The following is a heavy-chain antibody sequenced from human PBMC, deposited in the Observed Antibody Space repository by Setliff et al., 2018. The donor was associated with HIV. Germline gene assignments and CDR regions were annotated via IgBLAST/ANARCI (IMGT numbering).Heavy chain of an antibody. CDR3: ARGGASSKYLDP. J-gene: IGHJ5*02. V-gene: IGHV4-59*01. Sequence: SETLSLTCTVSGGSISPYYWSWIRQPPGKGLECIAWISDSGTTNYNPSLKSRVTLSVDTSKNQFSLSLTSVTGADTAVYYCARGGASSKYLDPWGQGTLVTVSS. D-gene: IGHD2-15*01. CDR2: ISDSGTT. CDR1: GGSISPYY.